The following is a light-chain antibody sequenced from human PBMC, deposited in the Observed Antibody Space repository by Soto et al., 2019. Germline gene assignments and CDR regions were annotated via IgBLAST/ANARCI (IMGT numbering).Light chain of an antibody. V-gene: IGKV3-11*01. J-gene: IGKJ5*01. CDR3: QQRSNWPLIT. CDR1: QSVSSN. Sequence: EIVLTQSPATLSLSPGERATLSCRASQSVSSNLAWYQQKPGQAPRLLIYGASTRATGIPARFSGSGSGTDFTLTISSLEPEDFAVYYCQQRSNWPLITFGQGTRLEI. CDR2: GAS.